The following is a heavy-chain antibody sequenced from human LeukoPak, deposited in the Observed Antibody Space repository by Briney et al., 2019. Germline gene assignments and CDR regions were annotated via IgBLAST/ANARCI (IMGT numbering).Heavy chain of an antibody. CDR3: ARVPVAGYWYFDL. CDR2: INPNSGGT. Sequence: ASVKVSCKASGYTFTGYYMHWVRQAPGQGLEWMGRINPNSGGTNYAQKFQGRVTMTRDTSISTAYMELRSLRSDDTAVYYCARVPVAGYWYFDLWGRGTLVTVSS. J-gene: IGHJ2*01. CDR1: GYTFTGYY. V-gene: IGHV1-2*06. D-gene: IGHD6-13*01.